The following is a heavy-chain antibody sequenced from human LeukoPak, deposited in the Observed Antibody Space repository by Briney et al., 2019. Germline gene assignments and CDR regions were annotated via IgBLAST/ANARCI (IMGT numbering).Heavy chain of an antibody. CDR3: AKGGNDFWSGYYA. CDR1: GFTFDDYA. D-gene: IGHD3-3*01. Sequence: GGSLRLSCAASGFTFDDYAMHWFRQAPAKGLEWVSGISRNSGSIGYADSVKGRFTISRDNAKNSLYLQMNSPRAEDMALYYCAKGGNDFWSGYYAWGQGTLVTVSS. V-gene: IGHV3-9*03. J-gene: IGHJ5*02. CDR2: ISRNSGSI.